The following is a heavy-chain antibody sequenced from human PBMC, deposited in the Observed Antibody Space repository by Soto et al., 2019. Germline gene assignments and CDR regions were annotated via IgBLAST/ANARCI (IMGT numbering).Heavy chain of an antibody. CDR1: GFTFTSYA. Sequence: PWGSLRLSCASSGFTFTSYAMSWVRQAPGKGLEWVSAISGSGGSTYYADSVKGRFTISRDNSKNTLYLQMNSLRAEDTAVYYCAKEGRSGYYYVGSLPHRWFDPWGQGTLVTVSS. J-gene: IGHJ5*02. CDR3: AKEGRSGYYYVGSLPHRWFDP. V-gene: IGHV3-23*01. CDR2: ISGSGGST. D-gene: IGHD3-22*01.